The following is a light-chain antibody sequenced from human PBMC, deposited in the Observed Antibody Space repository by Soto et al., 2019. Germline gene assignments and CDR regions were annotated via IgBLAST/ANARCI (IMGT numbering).Light chain of an antibody. J-gene: IGLJ1*01. CDR2: EVN. Sequence: QSVLTRPASVSGSPGQSITISCTGTSSDVGGYNSVSWYQQHPGKAPKLMIYEVNNRPSGVSNRFSASKSANTASLTISGLQTEDEADYYCNSYTSAGAYVFGTGTKVTVL. CDR3: NSYTSAGAYV. CDR1: SSDVGGYNS. V-gene: IGLV2-14*01.